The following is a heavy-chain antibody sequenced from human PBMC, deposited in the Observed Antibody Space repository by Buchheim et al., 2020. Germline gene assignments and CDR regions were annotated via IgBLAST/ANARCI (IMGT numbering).Heavy chain of an antibody. J-gene: IGHJ4*02. D-gene: IGHD6-19*01. CDR1: GFTFSSYG. Sequence: QVQLVESGGGVVQPGRSLRLSCAASGFTFSSYGMHWVRQAPGKGLEWVAVISYDGSNKYYADSVKGRFTISRDNSKNTLYLQRNSLGAEDTAVYYCAKGGGGWYFDYWGQGTL. CDR3: AKGGGGWYFDY. V-gene: IGHV3-30*18. CDR2: ISYDGSNK.